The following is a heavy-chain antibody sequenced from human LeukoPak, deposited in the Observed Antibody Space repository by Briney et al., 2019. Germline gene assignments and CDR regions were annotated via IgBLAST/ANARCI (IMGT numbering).Heavy chain of an antibody. V-gene: IGHV4-31*03. CDR3: ARGGFFGSGSLFDS. CDR1: GGSVSSGGSY. CDR2: IYYSGFT. Sequence: SETLSLTCSVSGGSVSSGGSYWTRIRQRPGKGLEWIGYIYYSGFTFYSPSLKTRFFISLDTSENQVSLKVNSVTAADTAVYYCARGGFFGSGSLFDSWGQGTLVTVSS. D-gene: IGHD3-10*01. J-gene: IGHJ4*02.